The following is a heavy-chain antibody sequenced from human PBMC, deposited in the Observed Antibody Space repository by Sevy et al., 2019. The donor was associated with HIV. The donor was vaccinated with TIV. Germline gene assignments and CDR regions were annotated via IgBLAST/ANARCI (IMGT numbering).Heavy chain of an antibody. CDR3: AREGCSNGHDY. CDR1: GFRFSIYA. J-gene: IGHJ4*02. Sequence: GGSLRLSCTTSGFRFSIYAMTWVRQAPGKGLEWVSSSCMGGDRIYYADSVRGRFTISRDDSKNTLYLEMNNLRAEDTAKYYCAREGCSNGHDYWGQGTLVTVS. V-gene: IGHV3-23*01. D-gene: IGHD2-2*01. CDR2: SCMGGDRI.